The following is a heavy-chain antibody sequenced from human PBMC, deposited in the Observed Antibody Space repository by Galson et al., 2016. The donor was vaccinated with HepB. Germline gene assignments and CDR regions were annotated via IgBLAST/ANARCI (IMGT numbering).Heavy chain of an antibody. CDR2: ISGSGGST. D-gene: IGHD5-18*01. J-gene: IGHJ6*02. CDR3: ATGLAHSYGYGMDV. CDR1: GFPFSHCA. V-gene: IGHV3-23*01. Sequence: SLRLSCAASGFPFSHCAMSWVRQAPGKGLEWVSSISGSGGSTSYADAVKGRFTIARDNSKKPLYLQMNSLRAEDTAVYYCATGLAHSYGYGMDVWGQGTTVTVSS.